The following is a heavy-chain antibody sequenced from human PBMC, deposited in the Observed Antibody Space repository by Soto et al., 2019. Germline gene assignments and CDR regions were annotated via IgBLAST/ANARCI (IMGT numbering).Heavy chain of an antibody. CDR1: GYTFTGYY. CDR2: INPNSGGT. CDR3: ARAFLAPDCSGGSCPYNWFDP. J-gene: IGHJ5*02. V-gene: IGHV1-2*04. Sequence: ASVKVSCKASGYTFTGYYMHWVRQAPGQGLEWMGWINPNSGGTNYAQKFQGWVTMTRDTSISTAYMELSRLRSDDTAVYYCARAFLAPDCSGGSCPYNWFDPWGQGTLVTVSS. D-gene: IGHD2-15*01.